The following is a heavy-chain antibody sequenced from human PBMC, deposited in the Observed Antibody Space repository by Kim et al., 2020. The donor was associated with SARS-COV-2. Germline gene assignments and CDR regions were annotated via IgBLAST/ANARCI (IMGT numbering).Heavy chain of an antibody. CDR3: ARSEGRASWQQFDY. Sequence: SETLSLTCSVSSDSISSYYCSWIRQLPGKGLEWLGYIYYSGSTDYNPSLKTRVTISWDTSRNQFSLDLTSVTEADTAVYYCARSEGRASWQQFDYLVQG. V-gene: IGHV4-59*01. CDR2: IYYSGST. CDR1: SDSISSYY. J-gene: IGHJ4*02. D-gene: IGHD2-2*01.